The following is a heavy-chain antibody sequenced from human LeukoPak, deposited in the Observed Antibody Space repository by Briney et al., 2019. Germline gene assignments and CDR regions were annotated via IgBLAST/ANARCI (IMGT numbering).Heavy chain of an antibody. CDR2: INSDGSST. D-gene: IGHD3-3*01. J-gene: IGHJ4*02. CDR1: GFTFSSYW. Sequence: QPGGSLRLSCAASGFTFSSYWMHWVRQAPGKGLVWVSRINSDGSSTSYADSVKGRFTISRENAKNFLYLQMNSLRAGDTAVYYCAKVVKSGGSYYFDYLCQGALVIASS. CDR3: AKVVKSGGSYYFDY. V-gene: IGHV3-74*01.